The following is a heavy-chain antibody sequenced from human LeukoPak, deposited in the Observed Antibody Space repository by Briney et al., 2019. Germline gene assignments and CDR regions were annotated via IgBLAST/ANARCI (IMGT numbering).Heavy chain of an antibody. V-gene: IGHV4-39*07. J-gene: IGHJ6*03. CDR2: IYYSGST. Sequence: PSETLSLTCTVSGGSISSSGYYWGWIRQPPGKGLEWVGSIYYSGSTYYNPSLKSRVTMSVDTSKNQFSLKLSSVTAADTAVYYCARGSVHYYYYMDVWGKGTTVTVSS. D-gene: IGHD3-3*01. CDR3: ARGSVHYYYYMDV. CDR1: GGSISSSGYY.